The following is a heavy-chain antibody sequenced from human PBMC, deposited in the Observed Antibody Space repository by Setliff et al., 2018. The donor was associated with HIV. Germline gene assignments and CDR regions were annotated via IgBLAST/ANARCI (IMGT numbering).Heavy chain of an antibody. CDR2: ISPYNGNT. CDR1: GYSFHSYG. V-gene: IGHV1-18*01. J-gene: IGHJ6*02. Sequence: GASVKVSCKAAGYSFHSYGLSWVRLAPGQGLEWMGWISPYNGNTNYAQRFQGRLTMTTDTSTITAYMELRSLRSDDTAVYFCARDVEHMMDVWGQGTTVTVSS. CDR3: ARDVEHMMDV.